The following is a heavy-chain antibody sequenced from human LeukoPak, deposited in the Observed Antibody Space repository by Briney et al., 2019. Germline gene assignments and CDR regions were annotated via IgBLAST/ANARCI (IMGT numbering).Heavy chain of an antibody. J-gene: IGHJ4*02. V-gene: IGHV4-4*07. D-gene: IGHD3-3*01. CDR2: IYTSGST. CDR1: GGSISSYY. CDR3: ARDQYFTIFGVVQPNYFDY. Sequence: SETLSLTCTVSGGSISSYYWSWIRQPAGKGLEWIGRIYTSGSTNYNPSLKSRVTMSVDTSKNQFSLKLSSVTAADTAVYYCARDQYFTIFGVVQPNYFDYWGQGTLVTVSS.